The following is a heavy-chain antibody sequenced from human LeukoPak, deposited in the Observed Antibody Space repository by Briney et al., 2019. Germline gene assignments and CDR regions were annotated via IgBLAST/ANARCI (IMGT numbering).Heavy chain of an antibody. V-gene: IGHV4-59*01. CDR2: IYYSGST. D-gene: IGHD3-22*01. CDR3: ARGYYDTSRYYFDAFDI. J-gene: IGHJ3*02. CDR1: GGSISSYY. Sequence: PSETLSLTCTVSGGSISSYYWSWIRQPPGKGLEWIGYIYYSGSTNYNPSLKSRVTISVDTSKNQFSLKLSSVTAADTAVYYCARGYYDTSRYYFDAFDIWGQGTMVTVSS.